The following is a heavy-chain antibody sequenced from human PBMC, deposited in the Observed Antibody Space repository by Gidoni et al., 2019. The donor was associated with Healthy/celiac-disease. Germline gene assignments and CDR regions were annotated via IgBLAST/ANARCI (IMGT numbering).Heavy chain of an antibody. Sequence: EVQLLESGGGLVQPGGSLRLSCAASGFTFSSYAMSWVRQAPGKGLEWVSAISGSGGSTYYADSVKGRFTISRDNSKNTLYLQMNSLRAEDTAVYYCAREAYCSSTSCYLSWFDPWGQGTLVTVSS. J-gene: IGHJ5*02. CDR1: GFTFSSYA. CDR2: ISGSGGST. CDR3: AREAYCSSTSCYLSWFDP. V-gene: IGHV3-23*01. D-gene: IGHD2-2*01.